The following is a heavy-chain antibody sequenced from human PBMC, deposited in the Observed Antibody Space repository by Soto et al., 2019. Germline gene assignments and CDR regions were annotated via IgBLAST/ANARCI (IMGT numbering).Heavy chain of an antibody. CDR3: ATDQVYEWNDNFYYGMDV. CDR1: GFTFSRFG. V-gene: IGHV3-30*19. J-gene: IGHJ6*02. D-gene: IGHD1-20*01. CDR2: ISYDGSNK. Sequence: QVQLVESGGGVVQPGRSLRLSCAPSGFTFSRFGMHWVRQAPGKGLEWVALISYDGSNKYYADSVQGRFTISRDNSRSTLYLQMSSLRAEDTAVYYCATDQVYEWNDNFYYGMDVWGQGTTVTVSS.